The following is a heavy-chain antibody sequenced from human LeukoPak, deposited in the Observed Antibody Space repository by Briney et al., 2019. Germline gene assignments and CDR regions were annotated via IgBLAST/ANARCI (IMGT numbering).Heavy chain of an antibody. CDR1: GDSINTYY. D-gene: IGHD6-19*01. CDR2: IHTSGST. Sequence: SETLSLTCSLSGDSINTYYGSWIRQSAGEGLEWIGRIHTSGSTNYNPSLKSRVTMSVDTSKNQFSLKVSSVSAADSGVYYCARAPEFSSGWLLDCWGQGSLVTVSS. CDR3: ARAPEFSSGWLLDC. J-gene: IGHJ4*02. V-gene: IGHV4-4*07.